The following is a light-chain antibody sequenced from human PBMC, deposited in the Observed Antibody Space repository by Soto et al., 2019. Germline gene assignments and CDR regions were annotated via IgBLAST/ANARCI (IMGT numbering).Light chain of an antibody. V-gene: IGLV2-8*01. CDR3: SSYAGSNIYV. CDR1: SSDVGGYNY. J-gene: IGLJ1*01. CDR2: EVN. Sequence: QSVLTQPPSASGSPGQSVTISCTGTSSDVGGYNYVSWYQQHPGKAPKLMIYEVNKRPSGVPDRFSGSKSGNTASLTVSGLQAEDEADYYCSSYAGSNIYVFATGTKVTVL.